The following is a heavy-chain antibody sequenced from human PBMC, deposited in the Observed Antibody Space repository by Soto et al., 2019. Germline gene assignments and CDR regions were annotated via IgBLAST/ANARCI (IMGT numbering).Heavy chain of an antibody. CDR1: GFTFSSYG. CDR2: ISYDGSNK. Sequence: QVQLVESGGGVVQPGRSLRLSCAASGFTFSSYGMHWVRQAPGKGLEWVAVISYDGSNKYYADSVKGRFTISRDNSKNTLYLQMNSLRAEDTAVYYCEKAISWVEGTHYYGMDVWGQGTTVTVSS. CDR3: EKAISWVEGTHYYGMDV. V-gene: IGHV3-30*18. J-gene: IGHJ6*02. D-gene: IGHD1-1*01.